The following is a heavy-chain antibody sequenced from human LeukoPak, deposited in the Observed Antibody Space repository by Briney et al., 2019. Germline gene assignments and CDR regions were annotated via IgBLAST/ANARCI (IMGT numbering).Heavy chain of an antibody. CDR1: GFTLSSYW. Sequence: GGSLRLSCAASGFTLSSYWMHWVRQVPGKGLVWVSHINGDGSDTKYADSEKGRFTISRDNAKNTLYLQLNCLRAEDTAVYCCARGGGGYFDLWGQGTLVTVSS. J-gene: IGHJ4*02. CDR2: INGDGSDT. CDR3: ARGGGGYFDL. V-gene: IGHV3-74*03. D-gene: IGHD2-15*01.